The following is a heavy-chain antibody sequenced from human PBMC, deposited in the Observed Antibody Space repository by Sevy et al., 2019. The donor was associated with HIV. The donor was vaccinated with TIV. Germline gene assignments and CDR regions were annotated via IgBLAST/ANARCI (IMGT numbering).Heavy chain of an antibody. CDR2: TYYRSKWYF. D-gene: IGHD1-26*01. CDR1: GDSVSSNSAA. CDR3: ARVSCGSYCGPCFDS. V-gene: IGHV6-1*01. J-gene: IGHJ4*02. Sequence: QSQTLSLTCAISGDSVSSNSAAWNWIRQSPSRGLEWLGRTYYRSKWYFNYAESVKSRMTINPDKSKNQFSLQLNSVTPEDTAVYYYARVSCGSYCGPCFDSWGQGILVTVSS.